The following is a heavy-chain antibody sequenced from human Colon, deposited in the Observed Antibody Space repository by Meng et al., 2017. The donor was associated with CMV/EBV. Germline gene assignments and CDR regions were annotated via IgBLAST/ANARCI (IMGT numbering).Heavy chain of an antibody. D-gene: IGHD2-15*01. J-gene: IGHJ4*02. CDR3: ARDRWFTF. Sequence: GELLGSGGCFGQPGGSMRLSCAASGFTFTSYDMSWVRQAPGKGLEWVSTIGRGSGANYADSVKGRFTMSRDNSKNTVYLEMNNLRAEDTAIYYCARDRWFTFWGQGVLVTVSS. V-gene: IGHV3-23*01. CDR2: IGRGSGA. CDR1: GFTFTSYD.